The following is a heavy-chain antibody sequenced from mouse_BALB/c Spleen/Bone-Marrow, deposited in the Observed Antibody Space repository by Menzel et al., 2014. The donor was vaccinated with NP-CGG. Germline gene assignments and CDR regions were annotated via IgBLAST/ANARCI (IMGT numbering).Heavy chain of an antibody. J-gene: IGHJ3*01. CDR1: GYTFXDYA. CDR3: ASPIYYGNYEGFAY. Sequence: VKLQESGPELVRPGVSVKISCKGSGYTFXDYAMHWVKQSHAKSLEWIGVISTYSGNTNYNQKFKGKATMTVDKSSSTAYMELARLTSEDSAIYYCASPIYYGNYEGFAYWGHGTLVTVSA. CDR2: ISTYSGNT. D-gene: IGHD2-1*01. V-gene: IGHV1-67*01.